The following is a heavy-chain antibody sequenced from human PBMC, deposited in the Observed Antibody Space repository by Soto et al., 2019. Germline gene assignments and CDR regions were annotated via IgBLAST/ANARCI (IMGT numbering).Heavy chain of an antibody. CDR2: ISAYNGNT. V-gene: IGHV1-18*04. D-gene: IGHD5-12*01. CDR3: ATNGWATKQLIY. Sequence: ASVKVSCKASGYTFTSYGISWVRQAPGQGLEWMGWISAYNGNTNYAQKLQGRVTMTTDTSTSTAYMELRSLRSDDTAVYYCATNGWATKQLIYWGQGXLVTVSS. CDR1: GYTFTSYG. J-gene: IGHJ4*02.